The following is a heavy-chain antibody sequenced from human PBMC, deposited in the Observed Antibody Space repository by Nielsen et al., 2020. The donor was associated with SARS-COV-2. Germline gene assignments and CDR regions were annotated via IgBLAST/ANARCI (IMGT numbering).Heavy chain of an antibody. V-gene: IGHV1-69*13. CDR1: GGTFSSYA. CDR3: ASSRREVDDYFQH. J-gene: IGHJ1*01. CDR2: IIPIFGTA. D-gene: IGHD5-24*01. Sequence: SVKVSCKASGGTFSSYAISWVRQAPGQGLEWMGGIIPIFGTANYAQKFQGRVTITADESTSTAYMELSSLRSEDTAVYYCASSRREVDDYFQHWGQGTLVTVSS.